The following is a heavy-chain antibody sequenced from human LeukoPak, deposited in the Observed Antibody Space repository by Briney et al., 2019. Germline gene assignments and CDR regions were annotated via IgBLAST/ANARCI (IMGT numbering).Heavy chain of an antibody. CDR2: MNGDGSVK. D-gene: IGHD5-24*01. Sequence: PGGSLRLSCAASGFIFSKSWMSWVRQAPGKGLEWVANMNGDGSVKDYVDSVKGRFTISGDKAKNSLYLQMNSLRVEDTAVYYCARDYKYAFDNWGQGTLVTVSS. CDR1: GFIFSKSW. V-gene: IGHV3-7*01. CDR3: ARDYKYAFDN. J-gene: IGHJ4*02.